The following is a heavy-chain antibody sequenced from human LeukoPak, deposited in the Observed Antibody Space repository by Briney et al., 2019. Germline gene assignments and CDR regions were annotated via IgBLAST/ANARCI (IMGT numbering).Heavy chain of an antibody. Sequence: GGSLRLSCAASGFTFSTYAMSWVRQAPGKGLEWVSGISGSGGSTYYADSVKGRFTISRDNSKNTLYLQMHSLRAEDTAVFYCAKDLSSSHVSEYFDYWGQGTLVTVSS. D-gene: IGHD6-6*01. CDR1: GFTFSTYA. J-gene: IGHJ4*02. CDR2: ISGSGGST. V-gene: IGHV3-23*01. CDR3: AKDLSSSHVSEYFDY.